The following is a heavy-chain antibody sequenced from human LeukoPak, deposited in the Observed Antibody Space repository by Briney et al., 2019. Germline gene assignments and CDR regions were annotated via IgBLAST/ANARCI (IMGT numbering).Heavy chain of an antibody. CDR2: IYSSGST. J-gene: IGHJ5*02. CDR3: ARGHNYGYGWFDP. CDR1: GGSISSYY. V-gene: IGHV4-59*01. Sequence: PSETLSLTCTVSGGSISSYYWSWIRQPPGKGLEWIGYIYSSGSTNYNPSLKSRVTISVDTSNNQFSLKLSSVTAADTAVYYCARGHNYGYGWFDPWGQGTLVTVSS. D-gene: IGHD5-18*01.